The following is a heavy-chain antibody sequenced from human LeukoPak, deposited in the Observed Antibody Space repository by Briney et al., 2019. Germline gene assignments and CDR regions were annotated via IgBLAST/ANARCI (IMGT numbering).Heavy chain of an antibody. Sequence: ASVKVSCKASGYTFSDFGISGVRQAPGQGLEWMGWISGNNDNPNYGQNFQGRFTVTSDSSTSTAYMELRNLRSDDTAVYYCGRDGTSTHDYWGQGTLVTVSS. V-gene: IGHV1-18*01. CDR3: GRDGTSTHDY. J-gene: IGHJ4*02. CDR2: ISGNNDNP. D-gene: IGHD2-2*01. CDR1: GYTFSDFG.